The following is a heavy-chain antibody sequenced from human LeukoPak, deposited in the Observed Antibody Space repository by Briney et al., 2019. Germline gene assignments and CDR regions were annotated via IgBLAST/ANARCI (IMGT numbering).Heavy chain of an antibody. CDR2: MYYSGST. Sequence: PSETLSLTCTVSGGSISSYYWSWIRQPPGKGLEWIGYMYYSGSTNYNPSLKSRVTISVDTSKNQFSLKLSSVTAADTAVYYCASSRWRYGSVDYWVQGTLVTVSS. CDR3: ASSRWRYGSVDY. J-gene: IGHJ4*02. CDR1: GGSISSYY. V-gene: IGHV4-59*01. D-gene: IGHD3-10*01.